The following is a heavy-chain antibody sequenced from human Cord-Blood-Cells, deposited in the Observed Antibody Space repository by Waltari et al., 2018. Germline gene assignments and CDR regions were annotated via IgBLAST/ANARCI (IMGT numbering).Heavy chain of an antibody. J-gene: IGHJ4*02. V-gene: IGHV3-53*01. CDR1: GFTVSSNS. CDR3: ATRLRYGYYFDY. D-gene: IGHD3-9*01. Sequence: EVQLVESGGGLIQPGGSLRLSCAASGFTVSSNSISCVRQAPGKGLEWVSVIYSGGSTYYADSVKGRFTISRDNSKNTLYLQMNSLRAEDTAVYYCATRLRYGYYFDYWGQGTLVTVSS. CDR2: IYSGGST.